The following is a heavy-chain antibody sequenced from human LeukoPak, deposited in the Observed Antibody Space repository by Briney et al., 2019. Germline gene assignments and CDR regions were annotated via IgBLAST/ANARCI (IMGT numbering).Heavy chain of an antibody. Sequence: PGRSLRLSCGAPGFTYSRYGMHWARQAPGKGLEWVAVISYDGSNKYYADSVKGRFTISRDNSKNTLYLQMNSLRVEDTAVYYCAPERDGYILLGYWGQGTLVTVSS. V-gene: IGHV3-30*03. CDR1: GFTYSRYG. D-gene: IGHD5-24*01. CDR2: ISYDGSNK. CDR3: APERDGYILLGY. J-gene: IGHJ4*02.